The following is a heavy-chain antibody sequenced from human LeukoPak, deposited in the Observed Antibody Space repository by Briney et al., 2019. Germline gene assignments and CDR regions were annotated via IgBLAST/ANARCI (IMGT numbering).Heavy chain of an antibody. CDR3: ARAGRSSNYDYYYHMDV. Sequence: SVKVSCKASGGIVSSYAISWVRLAPGHGLEWMGGIIPRFGRAKYAQKFQDRVSITSDESTSTVYMELSSLRSDDTAVYYCARAGRSSNYDYYYHMDVWGKGTTVTVSS. CDR2: IIPRFGRA. CDR1: GGIVSSYA. D-gene: IGHD4-11*01. J-gene: IGHJ6*03. V-gene: IGHV1-69*13.